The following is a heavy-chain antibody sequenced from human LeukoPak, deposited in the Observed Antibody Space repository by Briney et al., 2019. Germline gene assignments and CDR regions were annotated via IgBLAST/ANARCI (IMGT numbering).Heavy chain of an antibody. J-gene: IGHJ3*02. CDR3: ARSADYGDYSAFDI. CDR2: ISYDGSNK. V-gene: IGHV3-30*01. Sequence: GGSLRLSCAASGFTFSSYAMHWVRQAPGKGLEWVAVISYDGSNKYYADSVKGRFTISRDNSKNTLYLQMNSLRAEDTAVYYCARSADYGDYSAFDIWGQGTMVIVSS. CDR1: GFTFSSYA. D-gene: IGHD4-17*01.